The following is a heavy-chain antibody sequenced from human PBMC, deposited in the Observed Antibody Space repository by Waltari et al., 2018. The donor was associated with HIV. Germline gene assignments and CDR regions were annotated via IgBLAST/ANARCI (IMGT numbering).Heavy chain of an antibody. D-gene: IGHD6-13*01. Sequence: EVQLVESGGGLVQPGGSLRLSCAASGFTVSSNYMSWVRQAPGKGLEWVSVIYSGGSTYYADSVKGRFTISRDNSKNTLYFQMNSLRAEDTAVYYCARDGPGIAAAGPFQHWGQGTLVTVSS. CDR2: IYSGGST. CDR1: GFTVSSNY. J-gene: IGHJ1*01. CDR3: ARDGPGIAAAGPFQH. V-gene: IGHV3-66*01.